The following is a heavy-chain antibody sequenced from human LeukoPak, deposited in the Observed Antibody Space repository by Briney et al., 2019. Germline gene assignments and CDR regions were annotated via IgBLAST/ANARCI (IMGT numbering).Heavy chain of an antibody. CDR3: AREVHPEGYNYDLVLDY. J-gene: IGHJ4*02. D-gene: IGHD3-16*01. V-gene: IGHV3-7*01. Sequence: PGGSLRLSCTASGFNFSTSWMSWVRQAPGKGLEWLANLKEDGGEKYYVDSVKGRFTISRDNARNSLYLQMNSLRAEDTAVYYCAREVHPEGYNYDLVLDYWGQGTLVTVSS. CDR2: LKEDGGEK. CDR1: GFNFSTSW.